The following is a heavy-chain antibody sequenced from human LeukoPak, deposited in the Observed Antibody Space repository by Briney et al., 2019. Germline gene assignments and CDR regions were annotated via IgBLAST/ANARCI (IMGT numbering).Heavy chain of an antibody. V-gene: IGHV3-23*01. CDR1: GFIFSSYA. J-gene: IGHJ4*02. CDR3: VKRTMSAFDQ. Sequence: GGSLRLSCAASGFIFSSYAMNWVRQAPGKGLEWVSGISGRGNGTSYADSVQGRFITSRDNSKNTVYLQMNSLRGEDTAIYWCVKRTMSAFDQWGQGTLVTVSS. CDR2: ISGRGNGT.